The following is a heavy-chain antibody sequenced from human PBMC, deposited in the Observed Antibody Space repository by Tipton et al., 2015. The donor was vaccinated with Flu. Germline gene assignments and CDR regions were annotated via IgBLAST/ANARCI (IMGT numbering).Heavy chain of an antibody. Sequence: QLVQSGAEVKKPGASVKVSCKASGYILRNYGISWVRQAPGQGLEWMGWINGYNGNTNYAQRVQGRVTLTTDTSTNTDFMELRSLRSDDTAVYYCARGLLAAIGREDYYGMDVWGQGTTVTVS. CDR1: GYILRNYG. D-gene: IGHD6-13*01. CDR2: INGYNGNT. CDR3: ARGLLAAIGREDYYGMDV. V-gene: IGHV1-18*01. J-gene: IGHJ6*02.